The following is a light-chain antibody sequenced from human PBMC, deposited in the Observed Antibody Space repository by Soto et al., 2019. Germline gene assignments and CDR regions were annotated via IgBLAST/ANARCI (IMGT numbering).Light chain of an antibody. V-gene: IGKV3-20*01. CDR2: GAS. CDR3: QQYGSSPLT. Sequence: EIVLTQSPGTVSLSPGERATLSCRASQSVSSSYLAWYQQKPGQAPRLLIYGASSRATGIPDRFSGSGSGTDFTLTISRLEPEDCAVYYCQQYGSSPLTFGGGIKVEIK. CDR1: QSVSSSY. J-gene: IGKJ4*01.